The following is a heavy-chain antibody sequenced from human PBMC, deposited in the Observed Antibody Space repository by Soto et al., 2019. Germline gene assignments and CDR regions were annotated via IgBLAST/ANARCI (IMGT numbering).Heavy chain of an antibody. D-gene: IGHD2-15*01. CDR3: ARHRSDFWFDP. V-gene: IGHV4-39*01. J-gene: IGHJ5*02. CDR1: GGSISSSSYF. CDR2: IYYSGST. Sequence: QLQLQESGPGLVKPSETLSLTCTVSGGSISSSSYFWGWIRQPPGKGLEWIGSIYYSGSTYYNPSLQSRVTVSVDTSKIQFSLKLNSVTAADTAVYYCARHRSDFWFDPWGQGTLVTVSS.